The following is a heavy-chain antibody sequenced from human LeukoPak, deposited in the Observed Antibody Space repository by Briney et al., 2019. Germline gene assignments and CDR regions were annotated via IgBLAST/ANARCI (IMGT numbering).Heavy chain of an antibody. CDR1: GGSISSSSYY. CDR3: ARGTAGYCSSTSCQRNLNWFDP. V-gene: IGHV4-39*07. CDR2: INHSGST. D-gene: IGHD2-2*03. Sequence: SEILSLTCTVSGGSISSSSYYWGWIRQPPGKGLEWIGEINHSGSTNYNPSLKSRVTISVDTSKNQFSLKLSSVTAADTAVYYCARGTAGYCSSTSCQRNLNWFDPWGQGTLVTVSS. J-gene: IGHJ5*02.